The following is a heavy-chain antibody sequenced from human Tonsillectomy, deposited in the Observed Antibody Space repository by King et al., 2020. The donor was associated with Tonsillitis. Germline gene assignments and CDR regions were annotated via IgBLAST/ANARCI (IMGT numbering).Heavy chain of an antibody. D-gene: IGHD5-24*01. CDR1: DGSISSSDW. J-gene: IGHJ3*02. V-gene: IGHV4-4*02. CDR2: VYHSGSTDYHNGST. Sequence: QVQLQESGPGLVKPSGTLSLTCAVSDGSISSSDWWSWVRQPPGKGLEWIGEVYHSGSTDYHNGSTNYNPSLKSRVTISVDKSTNQFSLRLSSVTAADTAVYYCASAGNYFVDAFDIWGQGTMVTVSS. CDR3: ASAGNYFVDAFDI.